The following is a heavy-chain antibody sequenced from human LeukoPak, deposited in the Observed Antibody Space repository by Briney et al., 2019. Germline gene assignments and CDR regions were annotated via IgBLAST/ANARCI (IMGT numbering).Heavy chain of an antibody. Sequence: PGRSLRLSCAASGFTFSSYGMHWVRQAPGKGLEWVAVISYDGSNKYYADSVKGRFTISRDNSKNTLYLQMSSLRAEDTAVYYCVKSETWIQYYFDYWGQGTLVTVSS. D-gene: IGHD5-18*01. CDR1: GFTFSSYG. J-gene: IGHJ4*02. CDR3: VKSETWIQYYFDY. CDR2: ISYDGSNK. V-gene: IGHV3-30*18.